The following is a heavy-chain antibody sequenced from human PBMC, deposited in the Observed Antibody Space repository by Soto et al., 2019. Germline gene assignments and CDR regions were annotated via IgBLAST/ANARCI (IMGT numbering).Heavy chain of an antibody. CDR2: IYYSGST. D-gene: IGHD2-21*01. Sequence: SETLSLTCTVSGGSISNYYWTWIRQPPGKGLEWIGYIYYSGSTNYNPSLKSRVSISVDTSKNQFSLKLNSVTAADTAVYYCATLPPRVVVSVLPIPTWGQGTQVTVSS. CDR3: ATLPPRVVVSVLPIPT. CDR1: GGSISNYY. V-gene: IGHV4-59*01. J-gene: IGHJ4*02.